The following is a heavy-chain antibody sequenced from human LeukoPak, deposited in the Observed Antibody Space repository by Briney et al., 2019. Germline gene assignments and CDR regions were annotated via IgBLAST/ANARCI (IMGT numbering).Heavy chain of an antibody. D-gene: IGHD2-2*01. J-gene: IGHJ4*02. CDR1: GGTFSSYA. Sequence: SVKVSCKASGGTFSSYAISWVRQAPGQGLEWMGVIIPIFGTANYAQKFQGRVTITADESTSTAYMELSSLRSEDTAVYYCAREIGDCSSTSCYDYWGQGTLVTVSS. V-gene: IGHV1-69*13. CDR2: IIPIFGTA. CDR3: AREIGDCSSTSCYDY.